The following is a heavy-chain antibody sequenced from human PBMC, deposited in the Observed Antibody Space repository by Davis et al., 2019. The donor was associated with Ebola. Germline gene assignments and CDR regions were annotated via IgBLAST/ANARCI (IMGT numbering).Heavy chain of an antibody. CDR1: GYIFTSYY. Sequence: ASVKVSCKTSGYIFTSYYIHWVRQAPGQGLEWVGIINPSSGTTHYAQRFQDRVTLTRETSTSTAYMELRSLRSDDTAVYYCARAKEYYDFWSGYYQLVGRGMDVWGQGTTVTVSS. J-gene: IGHJ6*02. CDR3: ARAKEYYDFWSGYYQLVGRGMDV. D-gene: IGHD3-3*01. V-gene: IGHV1-46*01. CDR2: INPSSGTT.